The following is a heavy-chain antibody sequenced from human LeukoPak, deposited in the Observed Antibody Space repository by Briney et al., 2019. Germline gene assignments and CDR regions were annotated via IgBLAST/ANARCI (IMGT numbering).Heavy chain of an antibody. CDR3: ARVTYYDFWSGYSPFDY. CDR1: GGSISSGGYY. V-gene: IGHV4-31*03. Sequence: SQTLSLTCTVSGGSISSGGYYWSWIRQHPGKGLEWIGYIYYSGSTYYNPPLKSRVTISVDTSKNQFSLKLSSVTAADTAVYYCARVTYYDFWSGYSPFDYWGQGTLVTVSS. J-gene: IGHJ4*02. D-gene: IGHD3-3*01. CDR2: IYYSGST.